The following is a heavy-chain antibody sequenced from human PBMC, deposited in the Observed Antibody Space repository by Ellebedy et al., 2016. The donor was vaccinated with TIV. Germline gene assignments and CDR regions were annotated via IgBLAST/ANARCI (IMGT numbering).Heavy chain of an antibody. CDR1: GYTFSTQG. CDR3: AREVYGDSLNWFDP. V-gene: IGHV1-18*01. CDR2: ISPYNGYA. J-gene: IGHJ5*02. Sequence: ASVKVSCKTSGYTFSTQGISWVRQAPGQGLEWMGWISPYNGYAGYAQRFRDRVTVTADTSTSTAYMELSSLRSDDTAVYYCAREVYGDSLNWFDPWGQGTLVTVSS. D-gene: IGHD4-17*01.